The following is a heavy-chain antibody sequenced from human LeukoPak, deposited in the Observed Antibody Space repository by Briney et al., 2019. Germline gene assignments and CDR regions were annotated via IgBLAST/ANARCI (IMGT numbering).Heavy chain of an antibody. J-gene: IGHJ3*02. D-gene: IGHD5-12*01. CDR3: ARGGQWLRLGAFDI. CDR2: MNPNSANT. CDR1: GYTFTTYD. Sequence: ASVRVSCKASGYTFTTYDINWVRQATGQGLEWMGWMNPNSANTGYAQRFQGRVTITRNTSIITAYMELRSLRSDDTAVYYCARGGQWLRLGAFDIWGQGTMVTVSS. V-gene: IGHV1-8*03.